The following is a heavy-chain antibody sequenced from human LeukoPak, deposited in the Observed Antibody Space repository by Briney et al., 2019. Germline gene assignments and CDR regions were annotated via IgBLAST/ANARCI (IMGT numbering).Heavy chain of an antibody. D-gene: IGHD6-13*01. CDR1: GGSISSYY. CDR2: IYHSGST. V-gene: IGHV4-59*12. J-gene: IGHJ4*02. CDR3: ARFVVAAAGSRLLDY. Sequence: SETLSLTCTVSGGSISSYYWSWIRQPPGKGLEWIGYIYHSGSTYYNPSLKSRVTISVDRSKNQFSLKLSSVTAADTAVYYCARFVVAAAGSRLLDYWGQGTLVTVSS.